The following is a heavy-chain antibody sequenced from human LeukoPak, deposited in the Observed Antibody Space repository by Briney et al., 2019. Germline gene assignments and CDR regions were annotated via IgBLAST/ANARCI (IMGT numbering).Heavy chain of an antibody. J-gene: IGHJ5*02. CDR3: ARDPSEVSSSLMYNWFDP. Sequence: KTGGSLRLSCAASGFTFSSSAMNWVRQAPGKGLEWVSSINNVGSHIYYADSVKGRFTISSDNAKNSLYLQMNSLRAEDTAVYYCARDPSEVSSSLMYNWFDPWGQGTLVTVSS. CDR1: GFTFSSSA. CDR2: INNVGSHI. V-gene: IGHV3-21*01. D-gene: IGHD6-13*01.